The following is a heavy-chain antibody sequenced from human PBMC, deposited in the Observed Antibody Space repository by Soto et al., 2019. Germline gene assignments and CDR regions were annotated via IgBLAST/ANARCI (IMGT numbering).Heavy chain of an antibody. CDR3: ARSGDKYNRLDY. Sequence: GGSLRLSCEVSGFTFSDYYISWIRQAPWKGLEWISYSSNSGTFSRYADSVKGRFSISRDNTKNLLYLQMNSLRAEDTAVYYCARSGDKYNRLDYWGQRTPITVCS. CDR1: GFTFSDYY. V-gene: IGHV3-11*06. D-gene: IGHD1-1*01. CDR2: SSNSGTFS. J-gene: IGHJ4*02.